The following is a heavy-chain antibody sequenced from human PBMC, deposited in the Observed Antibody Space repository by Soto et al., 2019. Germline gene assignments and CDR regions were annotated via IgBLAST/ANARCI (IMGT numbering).Heavy chain of an antibody. Sequence: GSSVKVSYKASGYTFTNSGIRLVRLAPGQGLEWMGWIGAYNGHTKYAQKLQGRVTMTTDTSTSTAYMELRSLKSDDTAVYYCAREDYYDSSGYLPVRYYFGMDVWGQGTTVTVSS. J-gene: IGHJ6*02. D-gene: IGHD3-22*01. CDR1: GYTFTNSG. V-gene: IGHV1-18*01. CDR2: IGAYNGHT. CDR3: AREDYYDSSGYLPVRYYFGMDV.